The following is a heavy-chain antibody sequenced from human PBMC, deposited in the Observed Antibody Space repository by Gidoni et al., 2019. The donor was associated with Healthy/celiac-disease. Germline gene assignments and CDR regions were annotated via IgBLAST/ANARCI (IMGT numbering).Heavy chain of an antibody. V-gene: IGHV1-69*06. Sequence: QVQLVQSGAEVKTPGSSVKASCKASGGTFSSYAISRVRQAPGQGLEWMGGSIPIFGTANYAQKVQGRVTITADKSTSTAYMELSSLRSEDTAVYYCARESGIVVVPAAPNWFDPWGQGTLVTVSS. D-gene: IGHD2-2*01. J-gene: IGHJ5*02. CDR3: ARESGIVVVPAAPNWFDP. CDR2: SIPIFGTA. CDR1: GGTFSSYA.